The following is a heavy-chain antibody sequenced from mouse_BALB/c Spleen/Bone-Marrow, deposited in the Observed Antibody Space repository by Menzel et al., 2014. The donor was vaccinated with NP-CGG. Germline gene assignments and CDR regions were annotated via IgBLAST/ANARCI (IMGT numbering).Heavy chain of an antibody. J-gene: IGHJ2*01. V-gene: IGHV5-17*02. CDR3: ARGKYGYDY. CDR1: GFTFRSFG. Sequence: EVKLQESGGGLVQPGGSRKLSCAASGFTFRSFGVHWVRQAPEKGLEWVAYISSGSSTIYYADTVKGRFTISRDNPKNTLFLQMTSLRSEDTAMYYCARGKYGYDYWGQGTTLTVSS. CDR2: ISSGSSTI. D-gene: IGHD1-1*01.